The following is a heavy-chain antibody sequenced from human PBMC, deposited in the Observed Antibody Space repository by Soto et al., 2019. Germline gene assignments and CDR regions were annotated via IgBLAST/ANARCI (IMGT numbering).Heavy chain of an antibody. CDR2: IFHTGTT. J-gene: IGHJ5*02. Sequence: SETLSLTCAVSGDSIIGIYHWAWIRQPPGRSLEWIASIFHTGTTYYTPSLKSRVTISVDTSKKQFSLRLRSVTAADTAVYYCVRDGTKTLRDWFDPWGQGISVTVSS. CDR3: VRDGTKTLRDWFDP. D-gene: IGHD1-1*01. CDR1: GDSIIGIYH. V-gene: IGHV4-38-2*01.